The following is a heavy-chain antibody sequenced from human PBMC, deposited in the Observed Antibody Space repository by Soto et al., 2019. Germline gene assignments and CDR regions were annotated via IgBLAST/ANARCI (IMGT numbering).Heavy chain of an antibody. D-gene: IGHD6-19*01. V-gene: IGHV1-18*01. CDR1: GYTFTKFG. CDR2: VSGYNGET. CDR3: AREGLGIYYYTGMDV. J-gene: IGHJ6*02. Sequence: QVQLVQSGAEVKKPGASVKVSCKASGYTFTKFGISWVRQAPGQGLEWMGWVSGYNGETSYAQSLQGRVTMTTDTSTTPAYMELRSLRCDDTAVFSCAREGLGIYYYTGMDVWGQGTTVTVSS.